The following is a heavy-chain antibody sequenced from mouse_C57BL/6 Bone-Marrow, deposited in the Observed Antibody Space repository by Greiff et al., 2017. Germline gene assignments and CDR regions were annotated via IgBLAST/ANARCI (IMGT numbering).Heavy chain of an antibody. CDR1: GFTFSSYG. J-gene: IGHJ3*01. CDR3: ARGGGYWFAN. D-gene: IGHD1-1*02. Sequence: EVQVVESGGDLVKPGGSLKLSCAASGFTFSSYGMSWVRQTPDKRLEWVATISSGGSYTYYPDSGKGRFTISRDNAKNTLYLQMSSLKSEDTAMYYCARGGGYWFANGGKGPLVTVSA. V-gene: IGHV5-6*01. CDR2: ISSGGSYT.